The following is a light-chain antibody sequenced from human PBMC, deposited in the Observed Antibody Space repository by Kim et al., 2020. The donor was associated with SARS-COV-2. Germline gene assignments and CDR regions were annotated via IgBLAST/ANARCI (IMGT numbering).Light chain of an antibody. CDR2: KAS. V-gene: IGKV1-5*03. J-gene: IGKJ4*01. CDR1: QSISSW. CDR3: QQYSSYSLT. Sequence: DIQMTQSPSTLSASVGDRVIITCRASQSISSWLAWYQQRPGKAPKLLIYKASTLESGVPPRFSGSGSGTEFTLTISSLQPDDSATYYCQQYSSYSLTFGGGTEVYFK.